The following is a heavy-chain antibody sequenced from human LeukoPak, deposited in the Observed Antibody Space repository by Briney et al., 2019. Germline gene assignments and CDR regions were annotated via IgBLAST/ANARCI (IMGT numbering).Heavy chain of an antibody. CDR3: ARQRVPGSSGAFDI. Sequence: GESLKISCNGSGYSFISYWIGWVRQMPGKGLEWMGIFYPGDSDIRYSPSFQGQVTFSADKSISTAYLQWSSLKASDTAMYYCARQRVPGSSGAFDIWGQGTMITVSS. D-gene: IGHD6-6*01. V-gene: IGHV5-51*01. CDR1: GYSFISYW. J-gene: IGHJ3*02. CDR2: FYPGDSDI.